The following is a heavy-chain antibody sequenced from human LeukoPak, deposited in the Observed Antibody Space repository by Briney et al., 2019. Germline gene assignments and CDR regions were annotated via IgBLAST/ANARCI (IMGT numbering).Heavy chain of an antibody. CDR2: IYTSGST. J-gene: IGHJ4*02. V-gene: IGHV4-4*07. CDR1: GGSISSYY. Sequence: SETLSLTCTVSGGSISSYYWSWIRQPAGKGLEWIGRIYTSGSTNYNPSLKSRVTISVDTSKNQFSLKLSSVTAADTAVYYCARDRGTMVRGASYFDYWGQGTLVTVSS. D-gene: IGHD3-10*01. CDR3: ARDRGTMVRGASYFDY.